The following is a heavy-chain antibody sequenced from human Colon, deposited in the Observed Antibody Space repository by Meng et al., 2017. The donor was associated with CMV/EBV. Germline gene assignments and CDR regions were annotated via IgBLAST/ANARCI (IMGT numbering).Heavy chain of an antibody. V-gene: IGHV3-30*04. Sequence: GESLKISCVASGFTFSAYAMHWVRQAPGKGLEWVAVTSFDGRDKFYADSVKGRFSISRDNSKRTLYLEMSSLRVEDTAVYFCARARLKQLNYGFDIWGQGTVVTVSS. J-gene: IGHJ3*02. CDR1: GFTFSAYA. CDR3: ARARLKQLNYGFDI. CDR2: TSFDGRDK. D-gene: IGHD1-1*01.